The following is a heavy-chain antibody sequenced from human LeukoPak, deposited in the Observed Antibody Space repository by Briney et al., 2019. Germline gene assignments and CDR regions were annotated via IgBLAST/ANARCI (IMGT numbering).Heavy chain of an antibody. CDR2: INPNSGGT. J-gene: IGHJ4*02. CDR1: GYTFTGYY. Sequence: GASVKVSCKASGYTFTGYYMHWVRQAPGQGLEWMGWINPNSGGTNYAQKFQGRVTMTRDTSISTAYMELSRLRSDDTAVYYCARDRHYYGSGSYYSFDHWGQGTLVTVSS. D-gene: IGHD3-10*01. V-gene: IGHV1-2*02. CDR3: ARDRHYYGSGSYYSFDH.